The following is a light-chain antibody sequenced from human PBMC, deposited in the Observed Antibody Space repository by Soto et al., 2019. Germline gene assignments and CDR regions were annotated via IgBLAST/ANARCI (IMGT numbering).Light chain of an antibody. CDR1: QSISSW. Sequence: DIQMTQSPSTLSASVGDRVTITWRASQSISSWLAWYQQKPGKAPKLLIYKASSLESGVPSRFSGSGSGTEFTLTISNLQPDDFATYYCQQYNSYPYTFGQGTKLEIK. CDR2: KAS. V-gene: IGKV1-5*03. CDR3: QQYNSYPYT. J-gene: IGKJ2*01.